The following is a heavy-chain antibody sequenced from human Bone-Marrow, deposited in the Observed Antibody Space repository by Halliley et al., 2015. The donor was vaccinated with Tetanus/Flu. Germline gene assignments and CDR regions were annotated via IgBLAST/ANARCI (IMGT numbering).Heavy chain of an antibody. CDR3: TREDADMVFHAN. Sequence: GVGFIRGKTYGGTIEYAASVKGRFPISRDDSKSIAYLQMNSLKTEDTGMYYCTREDADMVFHANWGQGTLVTVSS. D-gene: IGHD5-18*01. V-gene: IGHV3-49*02. CDR2: IRGKTYGGTI. J-gene: IGHJ4*02.